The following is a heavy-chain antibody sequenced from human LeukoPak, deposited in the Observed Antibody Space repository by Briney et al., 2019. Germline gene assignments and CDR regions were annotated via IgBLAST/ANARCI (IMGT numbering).Heavy chain of an antibody. CDR3: ARGFESYYDFWSGYYSVDY. Sequence: PGGSLRLSCAASGFTFSSYAMHWVRQAPGKGLEWVAVISYDGSNKYYADSVKGRFTISRDNSKNTLYLQMNSLRAEDTAVYYCARGFESYYDFWSGYYSVDYWGQGTLVTVSS. V-gene: IGHV3-30-3*01. CDR2: ISYDGSNK. CDR1: GFTFSSYA. D-gene: IGHD3-3*01. J-gene: IGHJ4*02.